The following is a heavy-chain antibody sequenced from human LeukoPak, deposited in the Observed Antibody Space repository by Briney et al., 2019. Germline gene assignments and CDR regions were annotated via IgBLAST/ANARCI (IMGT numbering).Heavy chain of an antibody. V-gene: IGHV3-9*01. CDR2: ISWNSGSI. CDR3: AKGIRFDNWFDP. CDR1: GFTFDDYA. J-gene: IGHJ5*02. Sequence: GGSLRLSCAASGFTFDDYAMHWVRQAPGKGLEWVSGISWNSGSIGYADSVKGRFTISRDNAKNTLYLQMNSLRAEDTAVYYCAKGIRFDNWFDPWGQGTLVTVSS.